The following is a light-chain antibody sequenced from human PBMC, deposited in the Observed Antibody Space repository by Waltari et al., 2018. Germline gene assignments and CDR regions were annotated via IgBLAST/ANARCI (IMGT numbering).Light chain of an antibody. CDR2: GAT. CDR1: RAVGNYHL. Sequence: QSALTQPASVSGSPGKSITISCTRAVGNYHLVSWYQQRPGTAPKLKIYGATKRPSGVSDRFSGSKSVNTSSLTISGLQAEDEADYYCCTFTSSGTWVFGGGTKLTVL. CDR3: CTFTSSGTWV. J-gene: IGLJ2*01. V-gene: IGLV2-23*01.